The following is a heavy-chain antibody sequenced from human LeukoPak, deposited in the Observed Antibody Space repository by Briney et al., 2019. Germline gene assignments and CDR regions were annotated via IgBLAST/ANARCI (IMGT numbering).Heavy chain of an antibody. CDR1: GGSLSSSTYS. J-gene: IGHJ4*02. Sequence: KPSETLSLTCTVSGGSLSSSTYSWTWIRQPAGKGLEWIGRIHSSGSTHYNPSLKSRVTISVDTSKNHFSLNLSSVTAADTAVYFCARGVLDTAMVRFDYWGQGTLVTVSS. D-gene: IGHD5-18*01. CDR2: IHSSGST. V-gene: IGHV4-61*02. CDR3: ARGVLDTAMVRFDY.